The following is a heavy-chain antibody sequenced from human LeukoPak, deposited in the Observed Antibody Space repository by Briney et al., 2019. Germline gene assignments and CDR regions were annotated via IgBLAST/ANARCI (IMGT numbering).Heavy chain of an antibody. CDR2: FSYDGTTT. D-gene: IGHD6-19*01. CDR3: ARDKREQWLAIDY. Sequence: PGGSLRLSCAASGFTLSSYTMHWVRQAPGKRLEWVAVFSYDGTTTYYADSVKGRFTISRDNSKNTLYLQMNSLTAEDTAVYYCARDKREQWLAIDYWGQGTLVTVSS. V-gene: IGHV3-30-3*01. J-gene: IGHJ4*02. CDR1: GFTLSSYT.